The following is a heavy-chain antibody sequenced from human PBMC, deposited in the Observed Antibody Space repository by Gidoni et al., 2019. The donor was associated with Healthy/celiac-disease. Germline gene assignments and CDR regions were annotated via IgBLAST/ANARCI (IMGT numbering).Heavy chain of an antibody. V-gene: IGHV4-34*01. D-gene: IGHD2-21*02. CDR3: ARGEVVVVTAFKFDY. CDR1: GGSFSGYY. Sequence: QVQLQQWGAGLLKPSETLSLTCADYGGSFSGYYWSWIRQPPEKVLVWIGELNHSGSTNYNPSLENRVTISVETSKIQFSLKLSSVTAADTAVYYCARGEVVVVTAFKFDYWGQGTLVTVSS. CDR2: LNHSGST. J-gene: IGHJ4*02.